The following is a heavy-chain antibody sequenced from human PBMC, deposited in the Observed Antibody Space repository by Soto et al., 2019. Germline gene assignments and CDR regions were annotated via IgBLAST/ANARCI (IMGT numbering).Heavy chain of an antibody. J-gene: IGHJ4*02. Sequence: SETLSLTCAVSGVSISSGVYYWSWIRQPPGKGLEWIGYIYYSGSTYYNPSLKSRVTISVDTSKNQFSLKLSSVTAADTAVYYCAGIYSGSPGGTLRYWGQGTLVTVSS. V-gene: IGHV4-31*11. CDR1: GVSISSGVYY. CDR2: IYYSGST. D-gene: IGHD1-26*01. CDR3: AGIYSGSPGGTLRY.